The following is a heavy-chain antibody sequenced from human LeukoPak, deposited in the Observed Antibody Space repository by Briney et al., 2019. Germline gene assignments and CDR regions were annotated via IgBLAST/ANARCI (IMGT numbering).Heavy chain of an antibody. CDR2: INPKTGAT. CDR3: ARDFMRGSSFAYRLLEY. CDR1: GYIFTDYY. Sequence: GASVKVSCKASGYIFTDYYVHWIRQAPGHGLEWMGWINPKTGATGTAPLFKGRVSMSRDTSISTTYMDLSSLTSDDTAVYYCARDFMRGSSFAYRLLEYWGQGTRVTVSS. D-gene: IGHD3-16*01. J-gene: IGHJ4*02. V-gene: IGHV1-2*02.